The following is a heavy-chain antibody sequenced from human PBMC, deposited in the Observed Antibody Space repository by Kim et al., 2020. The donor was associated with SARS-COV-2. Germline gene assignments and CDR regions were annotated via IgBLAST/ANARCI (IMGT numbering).Heavy chain of an antibody. D-gene: IGHD2-15*01. J-gene: IGHJ3*02. CDR3: ARGCSGGSCYLNDAFDI. Sequence: SETLSLTCTVSGGSISSYYWSWIRQPPGKGLEWIGYIYYSGSTNYNPSLKSRVIISVDTSKNQFSLKLSSVTAADTAVYYCARGCSGGSCYLNDAFDIWGQGTMVTVSS. CDR1: GGSISSYY. CDR2: IYYSGST. V-gene: IGHV4-59*01.